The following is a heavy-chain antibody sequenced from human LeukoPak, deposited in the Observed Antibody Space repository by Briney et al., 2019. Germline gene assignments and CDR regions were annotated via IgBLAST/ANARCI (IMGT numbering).Heavy chain of an antibody. CDR3: SREVRYFNWFQADY. Sequence: GGSLRLSCSASGFTFGDYSMSWFRQAPGKGLEWVGFIRNKAYGGTAEYAASVKGRFTISRDDSESIAYLQMDSLKTEDTAVYYCSREVRYFNWFQADYWGQGTLVTVSS. V-gene: IGHV3-49*03. CDR2: IRNKAYGGTA. D-gene: IGHD3-9*01. J-gene: IGHJ4*02. CDR1: GFTFGDYS.